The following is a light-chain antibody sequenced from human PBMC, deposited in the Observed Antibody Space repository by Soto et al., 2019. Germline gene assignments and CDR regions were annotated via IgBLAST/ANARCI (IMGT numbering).Light chain of an antibody. CDR3: QQYGSSPLIS. CDR1: QSVSIR. V-gene: IGKV3-20*01. J-gene: IGKJ5*01. CDR2: GAS. Sequence: EIVMTQSPATLSVSPGERATLSCRASQSVSIRLAWYQHKPGQAPRLLIFGASKRATGIPDRFSGSGSGRDFTLTISGLEPEDFAVYYCQQYGSSPLISFGQGTRLEIK.